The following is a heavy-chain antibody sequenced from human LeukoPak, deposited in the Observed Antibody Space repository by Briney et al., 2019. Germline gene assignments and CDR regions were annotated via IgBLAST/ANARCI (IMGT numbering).Heavy chain of an antibody. J-gene: IGHJ4*02. CDR1: GGSISRSSYY. V-gene: IGHV4-39*01. D-gene: IGHD3-3*01. Sequence: PETLSLTCTVSGGSISRSSYYWGWIRQPPGKGLEWIGSTYYRGNTYYNPSPKSRVTISVDTSKNQFSLKLSSVTAADTAVYYCARHRSGSFDSWGQGTLVTVSS. CDR3: ARHRSGSFDS. CDR2: TYYRGNT.